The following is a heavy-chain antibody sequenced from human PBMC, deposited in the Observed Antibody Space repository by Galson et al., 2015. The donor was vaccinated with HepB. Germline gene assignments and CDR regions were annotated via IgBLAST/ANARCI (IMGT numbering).Heavy chain of an antibody. CDR3: ARATSGEWDLRGPFDD. Sequence: SLRLSCAASGFTFSDNYMSWIRQAPGKGLQWVSYISSVGSTVYYADSVKGRFTISRDNANNSLNLQMNSLRAEDTAVYYCARATSGEWDLRGPFDDWGQGTLVTVSS. V-gene: IGHV3-11*01. CDR2: ISSVGSTV. D-gene: IGHD1-26*01. J-gene: IGHJ4*02. CDR1: GFTFSDNY.